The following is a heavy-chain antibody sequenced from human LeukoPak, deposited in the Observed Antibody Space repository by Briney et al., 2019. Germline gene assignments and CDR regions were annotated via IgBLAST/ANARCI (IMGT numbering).Heavy chain of an antibody. CDR3: ARDESVESSYQDYIYMDV. CDR2: IKRDGGEK. V-gene: IGHV3-7*01. CDR1: GFNFGSYW. Sequence: GGSLRLSCVASGFNFGSYWMSWVRQAPGKGLEWVANIKRDGGEKYYVDSMKGRFTISRDNAKKSLYLQMNSLRGDDAAVYFCARDESVESSYQDYIYMDVWGAGTTVIVSS. D-gene: IGHD5-18*01. J-gene: IGHJ6*03.